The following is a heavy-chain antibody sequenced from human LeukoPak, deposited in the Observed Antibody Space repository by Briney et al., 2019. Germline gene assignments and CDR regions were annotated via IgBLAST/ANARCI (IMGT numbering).Heavy chain of an antibody. CDR2: IYPGDSDT. D-gene: IGHD2-8*01. V-gene: IGHV5-51*01. J-gene: IGHJ4*02. CDR3: ARRGVGYCTNGVCPIFDY. Sequence: GESLKISCKGSGYSFTSYWIGWVRQMPGKGLEWMGIIYPGDSDTRYSPSFQGQVTISADKSISTAYLQWSSLKASDTAMYYCARRGVGYCTNGVCPIFDYWGQGTLVTVSS. CDR1: GYSFTSYW.